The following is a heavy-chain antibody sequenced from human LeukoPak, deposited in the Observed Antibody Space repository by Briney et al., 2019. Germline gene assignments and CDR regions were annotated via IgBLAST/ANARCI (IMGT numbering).Heavy chain of an antibody. J-gene: IGHJ6*03. V-gene: IGHV3-23*01. Sequence: PGGSLRLSCAASGFTFSSYAMSWVRQAPGKGLEWVSAISDSGGSTYYADSVKGRFTISRDNSKNTLYLQMNSLRAEDTAVYYCARDRGSSSWYYDYYYYMDVWGKGTTVTVSS. CDR3: ARDRGSSSWYYDYYYYMDV. D-gene: IGHD6-13*01. CDR1: GFTFSSYA. CDR2: ISDSGGST.